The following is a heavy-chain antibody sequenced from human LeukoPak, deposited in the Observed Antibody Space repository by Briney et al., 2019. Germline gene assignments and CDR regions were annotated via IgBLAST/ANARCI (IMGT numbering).Heavy chain of an antibody. Sequence: SEALSLTCAVYGGSFSGYYWSCIRQPPGKGLEWIGEINHSGSTNYNPSLKSRVTISVDTSKNQFSLKLSSVTAADTAVYYCARGANGDYVTSYYFDYWGQGTLITVSS. CDR2: INHSGST. D-gene: IGHD4-17*01. CDR3: ARGANGDYVTSYYFDY. V-gene: IGHV4-34*01. CDR1: GGSFSGYY. J-gene: IGHJ4*02.